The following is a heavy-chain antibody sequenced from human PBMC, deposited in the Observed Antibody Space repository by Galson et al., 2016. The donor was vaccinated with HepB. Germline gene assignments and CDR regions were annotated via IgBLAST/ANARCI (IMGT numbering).Heavy chain of an antibody. CDR3: ATLARGIAVAGYYYYYYIDV. J-gene: IGHJ6*03. Sequence: QSGAEVKKPGESLRISCRGSGYRFTTYWITWVSQTPGKGLELMGKINPSDSYTNYNPSFQDHVTISADKSIKTAYLHWSSLKASDTAIYYCATLARGIAVAGYYYYYYIDVWGKGTTV. CDR1: GYRFTTYW. CDR2: INPSDSYT. V-gene: IGHV5-10-1*01. D-gene: IGHD6-19*01.